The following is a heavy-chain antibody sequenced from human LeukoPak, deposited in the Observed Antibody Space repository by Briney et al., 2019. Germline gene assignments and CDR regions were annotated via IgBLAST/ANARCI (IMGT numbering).Heavy chain of an antibody. CDR3: ARAKGDY. CDR1: GASISSYY. J-gene: IGHJ4*02. Sequence: KPSETLSLTCTVSGASISSYYWSWIRQPPGKGLEWIACIYSSGSTNYYPSLKSRVTISVDTSKNQFSLKLPPLTAPDTAIYYCARAKGDYWGQGTLVTVSS. V-gene: IGHV4-59*01. CDR2: IYSSGST.